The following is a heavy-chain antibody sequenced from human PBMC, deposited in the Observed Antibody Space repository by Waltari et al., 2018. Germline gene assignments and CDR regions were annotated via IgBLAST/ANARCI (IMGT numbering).Heavy chain of an antibody. CDR3: ARGRSGSYPD. D-gene: IGHD1-26*01. CDR1: GYTFSIYW. J-gene: IGHJ4*02. Sequence: EVQLVQSGAEVKKPGESLRISCKGSGYTFSIYWIAWVRQVPGKGLEWMGIIFPGDSDTRYRPPCQGQVPISADKSIITAYLQWSSLKASDTAIYYCARGRSGSYPDWGQGTLVTVSS. CDR2: IFPGDSDT. V-gene: IGHV5-51*01.